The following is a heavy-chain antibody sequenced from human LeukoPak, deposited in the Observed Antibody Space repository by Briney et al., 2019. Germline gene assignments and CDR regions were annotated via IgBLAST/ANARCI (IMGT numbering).Heavy chain of an antibody. CDR2: INSIFGTA. CDR1: GGTFSRYA. CDR3: ARESLAVVVAAPPGAFDI. J-gene: IGHJ3*02. D-gene: IGHD2-15*01. Sequence: GSGVKVTCKGSGGTFSRYAIGWVGPPPGRGREWMGVINSIFGTANNAHKFQGRVTITADDSTSTAYMELSSLRSEDTAVYYCARESLAVVVAAPPGAFDIWGQGTMVTVSS. V-gene: IGHV1-69*01.